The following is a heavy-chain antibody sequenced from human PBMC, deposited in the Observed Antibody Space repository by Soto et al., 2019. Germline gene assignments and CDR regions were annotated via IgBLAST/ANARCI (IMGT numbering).Heavy chain of an antibody. D-gene: IGHD1-26*01. CDR1: GGTFSTYA. V-gene: IGHV1-69*01. J-gene: IGHJ4*02. CDR2: IIPMFGTA. Sequence: QVQLVQSGAEVKKPGSSVEVSCKASGGTFSTYAITWVRQAPGQGLEWMGGIIPMFGTANYAQKFRGRVTVTADESTSTAHMELSSLRSEDTAVYYCARGWETVGTTTPFAYWGQGTLVTVSS. CDR3: ARGWETVGTTTPFAY.